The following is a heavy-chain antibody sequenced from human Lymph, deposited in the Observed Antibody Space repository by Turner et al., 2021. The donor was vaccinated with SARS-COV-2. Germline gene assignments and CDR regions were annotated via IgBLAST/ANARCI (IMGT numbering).Heavy chain of an antibody. D-gene: IGHD6-19*01. Sequence: QITLKESCPTLVTPTQTLTLTFPFSGFSLSTGGVGVGWIRQPPGKALEWLSLIYWNYNNRYRPYLKSRITSTKNTTKNQVDLTMTKMDPLGTAKNDCEHTTAVAGTVDFDYWGQGTLVTVSS. V-gene: IGHV2-5*01. CDR1: GFSLSTGGVG. J-gene: IGHJ4*02. CDR3: EHTTAVAGTVDFDY. CDR2: IYWNYNN.